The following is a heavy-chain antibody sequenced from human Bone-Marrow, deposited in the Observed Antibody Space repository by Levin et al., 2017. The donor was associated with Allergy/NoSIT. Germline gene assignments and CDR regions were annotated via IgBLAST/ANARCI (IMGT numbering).Heavy chain of an antibody. CDR2: ISYDGSNK. Sequence: PGGSLRLSCAASGFTFSSYGMHWVRQAPGKGLEWVAVISYDGSNKYYADSVKGRFTISRDNSKNTLYLQMNSLRAEDTAVYYCAKDWRARTYDFWSGDWYFDLWGRGTLVTVSS. J-gene: IGHJ2*01. V-gene: IGHV3-30*18. CDR3: AKDWRARTYDFWSGDWYFDL. D-gene: IGHD3-3*01. CDR1: GFTFSSYG.